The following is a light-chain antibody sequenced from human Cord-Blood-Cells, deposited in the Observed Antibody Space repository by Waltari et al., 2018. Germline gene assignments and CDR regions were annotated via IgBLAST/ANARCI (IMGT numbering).Light chain of an antibody. CDR3: CSYAGSSTVL. V-gene: IGLV2-23*01. Sequence: QSALTQPAPVSGSPGQSITIPCTGTSSDVGSYNLVSWYQQHPGKAPKPMIYEGSKRPSGVSNRCAGSKSGNTASLTISGRQAEDEADYYCCSYAGSSTVLFGGGTKLTVL. J-gene: IGLJ2*01. CDR2: EGS. CDR1: SSDVGSYNL.